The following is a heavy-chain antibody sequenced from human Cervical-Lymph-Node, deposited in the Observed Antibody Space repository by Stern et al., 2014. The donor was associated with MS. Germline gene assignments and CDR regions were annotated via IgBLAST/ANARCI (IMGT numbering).Heavy chain of an antibody. Sequence: QVQLQESGPGLVKPSQTLSLICTVSGGSISNGSYYWSWIRQHPGKGLEWIGYIHNSGSTYYNPSLKSRLTISLDTSKNQFSVKLASVTAADTAVYYCAREGARGAAGSWGQGTLVTVSS. V-gene: IGHV4-31*03. CDR3: AREGARGAAGS. CDR2: IHNSGST. J-gene: IGHJ4*02. CDR1: GGSISNGSYY. D-gene: IGHD6-13*01.